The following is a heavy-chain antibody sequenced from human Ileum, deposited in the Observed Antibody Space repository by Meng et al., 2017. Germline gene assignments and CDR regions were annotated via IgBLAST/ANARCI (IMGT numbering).Heavy chain of an antibody. J-gene: IGHJ4*02. D-gene: IGHD3-22*01. V-gene: IGHV4-59*08. CDR2: IYYNGST. CDR1: GGSLSSYY. Sequence: QVQLQESGPGLVKPTEPLSLTCTVSGGSLSSYYCSWIRQPPGKGLEWIGYIYYNGSTNYNPSLKSRLTMSVDTSKNQFSLKLSSVTAADTAVYYCARREYDSRGYYFDYWGQGTLVTVSS. CDR3: ARREYDSRGYYFDY.